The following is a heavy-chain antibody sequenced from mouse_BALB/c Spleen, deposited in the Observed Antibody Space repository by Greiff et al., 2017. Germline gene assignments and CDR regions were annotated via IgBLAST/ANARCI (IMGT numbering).Heavy chain of an antibody. CDR2: IYPYNGGT. CDR1: GYTFTDYN. V-gene: IGHV1S29*02. Sequence: EVQLQQSGPELVKPGASVKISCKASGYTFTDYNMHWVKQSHGKSLEWIGYIYPYNGGTGYNQKFKSKATLTVDNSSSTAYMELRSLTSEDSAVYYCARSELYYRYDGHYAMDYWGQGTSVTVSS. J-gene: IGHJ4*01. D-gene: IGHD2-14*01. CDR3: ARSELYYRYDGHYAMDY.